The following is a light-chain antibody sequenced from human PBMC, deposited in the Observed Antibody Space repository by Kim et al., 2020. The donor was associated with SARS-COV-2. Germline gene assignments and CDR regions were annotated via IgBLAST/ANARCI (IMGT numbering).Light chain of an antibody. CDR1: SSDVGGYNY. Sequence: QSPLTQPRSVSGSPGQSVTISCTGTSSDVGGYNYVSWYQKHPGKAPKLMIYDVNDRPSGVPDRFSGSKSGNTASLTISGLQAEDEADYYCCSYAGGYSHVLFGGGTQLTVL. CDR3: CSYAGGYSHVL. CDR2: DVN. J-gene: IGLJ2*01. V-gene: IGLV2-11*01.